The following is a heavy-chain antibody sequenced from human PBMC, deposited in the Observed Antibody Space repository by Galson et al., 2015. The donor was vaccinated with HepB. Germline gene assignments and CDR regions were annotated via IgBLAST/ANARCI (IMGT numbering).Heavy chain of an antibody. D-gene: IGHD1-26*01. CDR3: ARDRGSYYYYYGMDV. V-gene: IGHV3-21*01. J-gene: IGHJ6*02. CDR2: ISSSSSYI. Sequence: SLRLSCAASGFTFSSYSMNWVRQAPGKGLEWVSSISSSSSYIYYADSVKGRFTISRDNAKNSLYLQMNSLRAEDTAVYYCARDRGSYYYYYGMDVWGQGTTVTVSS. CDR1: GFTFSSYS.